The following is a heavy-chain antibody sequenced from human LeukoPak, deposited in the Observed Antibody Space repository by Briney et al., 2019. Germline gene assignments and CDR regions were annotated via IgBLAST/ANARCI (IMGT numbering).Heavy chain of an antibody. CDR1: GFTFSSYE. Sequence: GGSLRLSCAASGFTFSSYEMNWVRQAPGQGLEWVSYISSSGSTIYYADSVKGRFTISRDNAKNSLYLQMNSLRAEDTGVYYCARLGYSSSWYRDYWGQGTLVTVSS. J-gene: IGHJ4*02. D-gene: IGHD6-13*01. CDR3: ARLGYSSSWYRDY. V-gene: IGHV3-48*03. CDR2: ISSSGSTI.